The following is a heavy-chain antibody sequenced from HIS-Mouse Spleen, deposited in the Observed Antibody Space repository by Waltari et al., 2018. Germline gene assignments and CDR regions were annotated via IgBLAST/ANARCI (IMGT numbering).Heavy chain of an antibody. J-gene: IGHJ4*02. Sequence: QVQLVESGGGVVQPGRSLRLSCAAFGFPFSSYGMHWVSQAPGKGLEWVAVIWYDGSNKYYADSVKGRFTISRDNSKNTLYLQMNSLRAEDTAVYYCAKGGLMVYAIGDYWGQGTLVTVSS. D-gene: IGHD2-8*01. CDR1: GFPFSSYG. V-gene: IGHV3-33*06. CDR2: IWYDGSNK. CDR3: AKGGLMVYAIGDY.